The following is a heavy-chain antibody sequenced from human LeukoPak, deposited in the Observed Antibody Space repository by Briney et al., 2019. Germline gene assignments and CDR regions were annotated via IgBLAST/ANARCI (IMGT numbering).Heavy chain of an antibody. CDR2: IYYRGST. J-gene: IGHJ4*02. CDR3: ARGFRGTADY. V-gene: IGHV4-31*03. D-gene: IGHD1-1*01. Sequence: SQTLSLTCTVSGGSISSGAYYWSWIRQHPGKGLEWIGYIYYRGSTYHNPSLKSRVTISVDTSNSQFSLKLSSVTAADTAVYYCARGFRGTADYWGQGTLVTVSS. CDR1: GGSISSGAYY.